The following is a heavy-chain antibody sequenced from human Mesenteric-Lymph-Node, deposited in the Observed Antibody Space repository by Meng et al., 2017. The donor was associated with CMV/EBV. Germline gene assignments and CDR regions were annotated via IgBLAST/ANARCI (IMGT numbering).Heavy chain of an antibody. V-gene: IGHV4-34*01. J-gene: IGHJ5*02. D-gene: IGHD3-10*01. CDR1: GGYLIGYF. CDR3: APRSGWFDP. Sequence: LHLTCADHGGYLIGYFWSRISQPPGKGFEWIGEINQSGSTNYNPSLKSRVTISVDTSKNQFSLRLSSVTAADTAVYYCAPRSGWFDPWGQGTLVTVSS. CDR2: INQSGST.